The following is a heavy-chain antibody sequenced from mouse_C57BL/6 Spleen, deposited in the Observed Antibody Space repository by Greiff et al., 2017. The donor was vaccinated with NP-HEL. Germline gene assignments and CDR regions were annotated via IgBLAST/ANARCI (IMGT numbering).Heavy chain of an antibody. CDR1: GYTFTSYW. V-gene: IGHV1-64*01. D-gene: IGHD2-4*01. J-gene: IGHJ1*03. CDR3: ARGSHYDYDWYFDV. Sequence: VQLQQPGAELVKPGASVKLSCKASGYTFTSYWMHWVKQRPGQGLEWIGMIHPNSGSTNYNEKFKSKATLTVDKSSSTAYMQLSSLTSEDSAVYYCARGSHYDYDWYFDVWGTGTTVTVSS. CDR2: IHPNSGST.